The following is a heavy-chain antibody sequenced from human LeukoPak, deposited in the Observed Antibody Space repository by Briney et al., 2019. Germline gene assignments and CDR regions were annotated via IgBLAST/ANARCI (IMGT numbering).Heavy chain of an antibody. CDR2: ISGSGGST. D-gene: IGHD1-26*01. Sequence: PGGSLRLSCAASGFTFSSYSMNWVRQAPGKGLEWVSGISGSGGSTYYADSVKGRFTISRDNSKNTLYVQMSSLRAEDTAVYYCAKDRSWAATTTRLYSFDYWGQGTLVTVSS. CDR3: AKDRSWAATTTRLYSFDY. V-gene: IGHV3-23*01. CDR1: GFTFSSYS. J-gene: IGHJ4*02.